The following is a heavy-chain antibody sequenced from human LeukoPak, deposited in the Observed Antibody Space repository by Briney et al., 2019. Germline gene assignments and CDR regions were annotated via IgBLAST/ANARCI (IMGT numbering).Heavy chain of an antibody. CDR2: ISYDGSNK. V-gene: IGHV3-30*04. CDR1: GFTFSSYA. Sequence: GGSLRLSCAASGFTFSSYAMHWVRQAPGKGLEWVAVISYDGSNKYYADSVRGRFTISRDNSKNTLYLQMNSLRAEDTAVYYCARDPEVLWFGELLDWGQGTLVTVSS. CDR3: ARDPEVLWFGELLD. J-gene: IGHJ4*02. D-gene: IGHD3-10*01.